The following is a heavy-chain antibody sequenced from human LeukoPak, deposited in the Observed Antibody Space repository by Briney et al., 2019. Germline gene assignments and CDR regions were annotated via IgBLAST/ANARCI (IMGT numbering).Heavy chain of an antibody. D-gene: IGHD2-15*01. CDR1: GGSISSSSYY. CDR2: IYYSGST. CDR3: ASQWYYFDY. J-gene: IGHJ4*02. V-gene: IGHV4-39*01. Sequence: SSETLSLTCTVSGGSISSSSYYWGWIRQPPGKGLEWIGSIYYSGSTYYNPSLKSRVTISVDTSKNQFSLKLSSVTAADTAVYYCASQWYYFDYWGQGTLVTVSS.